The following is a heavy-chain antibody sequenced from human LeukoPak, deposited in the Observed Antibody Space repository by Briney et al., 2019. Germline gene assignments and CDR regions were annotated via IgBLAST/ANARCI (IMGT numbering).Heavy chain of an antibody. D-gene: IGHD6-6*01. J-gene: IGHJ5*02. CDR2: INPNSGGT. V-gene: IGHV1-2*02. CDR3: ARDYSSSSYWFDP. CDR1: GYTFTGYY. Sequence: ASVKVSCTASGYTFTGYYMHWVRQAPGQGLEWMGWINPNSGGTNYAQKFQGRVTMTRDTSISTAYMELSRLRSDDTAVYYCARDYSSSSYWFDPWGQGTLVTVSS.